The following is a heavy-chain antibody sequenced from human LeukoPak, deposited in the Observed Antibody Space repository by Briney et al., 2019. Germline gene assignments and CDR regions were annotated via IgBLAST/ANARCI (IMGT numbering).Heavy chain of an antibody. J-gene: IGHJ4*02. V-gene: IGHV3-30*02. CDR3: ANVGQLLYVY. D-gene: IGHD2-2*02. Sequence: GGSLRLSCAASGFTFSSYGMHWVRQAPGKGLEWVALIRYDGSNKYYADSVKGRFTISRDNSKNTLYLQMNSLRAEDTAVYYCANVGQLLYVYWGQGTLVTVSS. CDR2: IRYDGSNK. CDR1: GFTFSSYG.